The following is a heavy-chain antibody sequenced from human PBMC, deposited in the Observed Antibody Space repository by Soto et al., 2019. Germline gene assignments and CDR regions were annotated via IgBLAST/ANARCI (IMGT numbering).Heavy chain of an antibody. CDR3: ARDSGDCSGGSCYFDY. CDR2: IYSGGST. Sequence: GGSLRLSCAASGFTVSSNYMSWVRQAPGKGLEWVSVIYSGGSTHYADSVKGRFTISRDNSKNTLYLQMNSLRAEDTAVYYCARDSGDCSGGSCYFDYWGQGTLVTVSS. D-gene: IGHD2-15*01. CDR1: GFTVSSNY. J-gene: IGHJ4*02. V-gene: IGHV3-66*01.